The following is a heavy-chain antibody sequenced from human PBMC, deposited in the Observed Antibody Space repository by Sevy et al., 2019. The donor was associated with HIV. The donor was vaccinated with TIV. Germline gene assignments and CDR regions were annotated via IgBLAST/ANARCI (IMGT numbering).Heavy chain of an antibody. CDR1: GLTFTTSA. D-gene: IGHD3-22*01. V-gene: IGHV3-23*01. Sequence: GGSLRLSCAASGLTFTTSAMNWVRQAPGKGLEWVSAISSGGGNTFDADSVKGRFSISRDNSKNILYLQMSSLTAEDTAVYFCAKGMENYDGSGYYSYFNYWGQGTLVTVSS. CDR3: AKGMENYDGSGYYSYFNY. J-gene: IGHJ4*02. CDR2: ISSGGGNT.